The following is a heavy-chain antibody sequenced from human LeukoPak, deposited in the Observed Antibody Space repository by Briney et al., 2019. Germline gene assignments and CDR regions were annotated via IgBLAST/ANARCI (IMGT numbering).Heavy chain of an antibody. V-gene: IGHV1-8*01. D-gene: IGHD2-2*01. CDR3: SRGRGSPPAPSSDY. CDR2: MNPNSGNT. J-gene: IGHJ4*02. Sequence: ASVKVSCKASGYTFTSYDINWVRQATGQGLEWMGWMNPNSGNTGYAQKFQGRVTMTRNTSISTAYMELSSLRSEDTALYYCSRGRGSPPAPSSDYWPQGTLVPVSS. CDR1: GYTFTSYD.